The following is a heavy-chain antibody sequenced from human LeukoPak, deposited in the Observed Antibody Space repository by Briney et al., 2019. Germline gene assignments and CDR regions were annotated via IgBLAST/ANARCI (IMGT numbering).Heavy chain of an antibody. CDR2: ISGSGGST. CDR3: ASQPVWFGESDAFDI. V-gene: IGHV3-23*01. D-gene: IGHD3-10*01. CDR1: GFTFSSYA. J-gene: IGHJ3*02. Sequence: GGSLRLSCAASGFTFSSYAMSWVRQAPGKGLEWVSAISGSGGSTYYADSVKGRFTISRDNSKNTLYLQMNSLRAEDTAVYYCASQPVWFGESDAFDIWGQGTMVTVSS.